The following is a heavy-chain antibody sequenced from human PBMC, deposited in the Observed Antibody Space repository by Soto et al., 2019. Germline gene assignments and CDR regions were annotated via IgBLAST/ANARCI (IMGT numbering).Heavy chain of an antibody. V-gene: IGHV4-61*01. J-gene: IGHJ4*02. D-gene: IGHD5-18*01. CDR2: IHNSGTT. CDR3: ARDIRGFSRALDY. Sequence: NPSETLSLTCNVSGGSVNSDNYYWTWVRQPPGKGLEWIGNIHNSGTTNYNPSLQNRVTLSIDTSKNQYSLQLTSVSAADAALYYCARDIRGFSRALDYWGRGTPVTVSS. CDR1: GGSVNSDNYY.